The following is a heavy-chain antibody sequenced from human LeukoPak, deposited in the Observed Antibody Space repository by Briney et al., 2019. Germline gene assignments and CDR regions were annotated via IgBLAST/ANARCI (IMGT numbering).Heavy chain of an antibody. V-gene: IGHV4-59*08. Sequence: KASETLSLTCTVSGDSITTYYWSWIRQPPGKGLEWIGYIYHRGDTKYNPSLKSRVTMSVDTSKNQFSLKLSSVTAADTAVYYCARHFGDAYRRSFDFWGQGTLVTVSS. CDR3: ARHFGDAYRRSFDF. J-gene: IGHJ4*02. CDR1: GDSITTYY. D-gene: IGHD5-24*01. CDR2: IYHRGDT.